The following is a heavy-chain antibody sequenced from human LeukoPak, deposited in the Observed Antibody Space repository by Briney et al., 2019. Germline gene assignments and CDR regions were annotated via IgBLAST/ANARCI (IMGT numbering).Heavy chain of an antibody. CDR1: GFTFSSYS. V-gene: IGHV3-48*01. CDR2: ISSSSSTI. Sequence: PGGSLRLSCAASGFTFSSYSMNWVRQAPGKGLEWVSYISSSSSTIYYADSVKGRFTISRDNAKNSLYLQMNSLRAEDTAVYYCAREFVAYQLLTKYFDYWGQGTLVTVSS. D-gene: IGHD2-2*01. CDR3: AREFVAYQLLTKYFDY. J-gene: IGHJ4*02.